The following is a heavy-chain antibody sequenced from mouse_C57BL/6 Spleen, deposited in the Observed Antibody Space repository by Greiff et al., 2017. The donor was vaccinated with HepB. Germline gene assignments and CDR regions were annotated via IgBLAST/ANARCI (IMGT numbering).Heavy chain of an antibody. CDR3: ARQLRLRGFAY. V-gene: IGHV1-75*01. Sequence: QVQLQQSGPELVKPGASVKISCKASGYTFPDYYINWVKPRPGQGLEWIGWIFPGSGSTYYNEKFKGKATLTVDRSSSTAYMLLSSLTSEDSAVYFCARQLRLRGFAYWGQGTLVTVSA. CDR1: GYTFPDYY. CDR2: IFPGSGST. D-gene: IGHD3-2*02. J-gene: IGHJ3*01.